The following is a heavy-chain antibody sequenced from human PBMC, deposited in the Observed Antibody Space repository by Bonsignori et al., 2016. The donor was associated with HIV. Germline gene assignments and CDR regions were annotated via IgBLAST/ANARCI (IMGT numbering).Heavy chain of an antibody. CDR1: GFNFNDYW. D-gene: IGHD3-16*01. CDR2: IDRDESQK. Sequence: GGSLRLSCAASGFNFNDYWMTWVRQAPGKGLEWVANIDRDESQKYYMDSAKGRFTISRDNAKNSLFLQMNSLRVEDTAIYFCARDFGPFTGNLYYDAFDFWGQGTMVTVSS. V-gene: IGHV3-7*03. CDR3: ARDFGPFTGNLYYDAFDF. J-gene: IGHJ3*01.